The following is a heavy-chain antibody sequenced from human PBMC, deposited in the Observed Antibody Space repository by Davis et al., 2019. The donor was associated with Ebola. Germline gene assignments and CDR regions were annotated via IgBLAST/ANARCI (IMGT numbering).Heavy chain of an antibody. D-gene: IGHD1-26*01. CDR3: AKGGLSGSYYEGHFDY. V-gene: IGHV3-23*01. CDR2: ISSGGGYT. CDR1: GFTFSNYA. Sequence: PGGSLRLSCAASGFTFSNYAMSWVRQAPGKGLEWVSAISSGGGYTYYADSVKGRFTISRDNSKNTLFLQMNTLRAEDTALYYCAKGGLSGSYYEGHFDYWDQGTLVTVSS. J-gene: IGHJ4*02.